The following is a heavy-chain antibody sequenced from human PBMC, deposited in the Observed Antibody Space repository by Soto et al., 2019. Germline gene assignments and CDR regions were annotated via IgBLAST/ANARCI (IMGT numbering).Heavy chain of an antibody. CDR1: EFTFSSYG. D-gene: IGHD3-3*01. CDR2: ISYDGTNK. CDR3: AKDRAFWSGTHDAFDI. J-gene: IGHJ3*02. V-gene: IGHV3-30*18. Sequence: GGSLRLSCAASEFTFSSYGMHWVRQAPGKGLEWLSVISYDGTNKYYTDSVKGRFTISRDNSKNTLYLQMNSLRGEDTAVYYCAKDRAFWSGTHDAFDIWGRGTMVTVSS.